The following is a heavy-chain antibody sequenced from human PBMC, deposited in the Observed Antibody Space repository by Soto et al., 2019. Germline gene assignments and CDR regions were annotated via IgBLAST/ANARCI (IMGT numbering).Heavy chain of an antibody. CDR1: GGSISSGGYS. Sequence: TSETLSLTCAVSGGSISSGGYSWSWIRQPPGKGLEWIGYIYHSGSTYYNPSLKSRVTISVDRSKNQFSLKLSSVTAADTAVYYCASSSSWYYFDYWGQGTLVTVSS. J-gene: IGHJ4*02. D-gene: IGHD6-13*01. V-gene: IGHV4-30-2*01. CDR2: IYHSGST. CDR3: ASSSSWYYFDY.